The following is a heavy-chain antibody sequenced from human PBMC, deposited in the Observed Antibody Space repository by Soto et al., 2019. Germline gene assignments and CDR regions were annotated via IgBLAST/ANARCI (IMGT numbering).Heavy chain of an antibody. D-gene: IGHD3-16*01. CDR3: AREGGTNWFDP. CDR1: GGSISSGGYY. J-gene: IGHJ5*02. CDR2: IYYSGST. Sequence: QVQLQESGPGLVKPSQTLSLTCTVSGGSISSGGYYWSWIRQHPGKGLEWIGYIYYSGSTYYNPSIKSRVTISVDTSKNPFSLKLSSVTAADTAVYSCAREGGTNWFDPWGQGTLVTVSS. V-gene: IGHV4-31*03.